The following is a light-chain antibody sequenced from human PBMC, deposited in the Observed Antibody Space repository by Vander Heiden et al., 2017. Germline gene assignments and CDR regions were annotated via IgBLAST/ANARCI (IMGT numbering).Light chain of an antibody. CDR3: QQDESYPPIT. V-gene: IGKV1-8*01. Sequence: AIRMTQSPSSFSASTGDRVILTCRASQGISSYLAWYQQKPGKAPKLLIYAASTLQSGVPSRFSGSGYGTDFTLTISCRQSEDFATYYCQQDESYPPITFGHGTKVDIK. CDR2: AAS. J-gene: IGKJ3*01. CDR1: QGISSY.